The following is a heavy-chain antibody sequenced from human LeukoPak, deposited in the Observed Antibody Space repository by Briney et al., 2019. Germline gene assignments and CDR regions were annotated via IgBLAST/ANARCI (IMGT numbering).Heavy chain of an antibody. Sequence: PGGSLRLSCAASGFTFSSYAMSWVRQAPGKGLEWVSAISGSGGSTYYADSVKGRFTISRDNSKNTLYLQMNSLRAEDTAVYYCARAPQLSSDAFDIWGQGTMVTVSS. CDR3: ARAPQLSSDAFDI. CDR1: GFTFSSYA. J-gene: IGHJ3*02. CDR2: ISGSGGST. V-gene: IGHV3-23*01. D-gene: IGHD5-24*01.